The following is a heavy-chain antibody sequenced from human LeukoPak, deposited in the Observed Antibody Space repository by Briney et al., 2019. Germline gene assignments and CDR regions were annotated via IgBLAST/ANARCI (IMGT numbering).Heavy chain of an antibody. CDR3: ASREVVVVAATREYFDY. D-gene: IGHD2-15*01. J-gene: IGHJ4*02. Sequence: PSETLSLTCTVSGYSISSGYYWGWSRQPPGKGREWFGRFYHGGSTYSNPSLKSRVTISVDTSKNQFSLKLSSVTAADTAVYYCASREVVVVAATREYFDYWGQGTLVTVSS. CDR1: GYSISSGYY. CDR2: FYHGGST. V-gene: IGHV4-38-2*02.